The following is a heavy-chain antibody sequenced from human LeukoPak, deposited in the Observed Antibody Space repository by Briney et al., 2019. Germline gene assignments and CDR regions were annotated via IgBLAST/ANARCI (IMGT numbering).Heavy chain of an antibody. CDR1: GGTFSSYA. V-gene: IGHV1-69*01. D-gene: IGHD3-22*01. J-gene: IGHJ4*02. CDR2: IIPIFGTA. Sequence: SVKVSCKASGGTFSSYAISWVRQAPGQGLEWMGGIIPIFGTANYAQKFQGRVTITANESTSTAYIELSSLRSEDTAVYYCARDLYYYDSSGPFDYWGQGTLVTVSS. CDR3: ARDLYYYDSSGPFDY.